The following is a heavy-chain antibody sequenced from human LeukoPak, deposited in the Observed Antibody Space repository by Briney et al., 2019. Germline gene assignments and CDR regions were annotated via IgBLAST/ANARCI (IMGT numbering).Heavy chain of an antibody. CDR3: ARDSSSWPPNWFDP. V-gene: IGHV3-11*01. CDR2: ISSSGSTI. CDR1: GFTFSDYY. J-gene: IGHJ5*02. Sequence: GGSLRLSCAASGFTFSDYYMSWIRQAPGKGLEWVSYISSSGSTIYYADSVKGRFTISRDNAKNSLYLQMNSLRAEDTAVYYCARDSSSWPPNWFDPWGQGTLVTVSS. D-gene: IGHD6-13*01.